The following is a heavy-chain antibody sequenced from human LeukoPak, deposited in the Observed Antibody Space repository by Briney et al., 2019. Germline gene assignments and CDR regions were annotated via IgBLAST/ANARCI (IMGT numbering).Heavy chain of an antibody. V-gene: IGHV3-21*01. CDR3: ASLGLELHY. J-gene: IGHJ4*02. CDR2: ISSSSNYI. D-gene: IGHD1-7*01. CDR1: GFTFSSYS. Sequence: GGSLRLSCAASGFTFSSYSMNWVRQAPGKGLEWVPSISSSSNYIYYADSVKGRFTISRDNAKNSLYLQMSSLRAEDTAVYYCASLGLELHYWGQGTLVTVSS.